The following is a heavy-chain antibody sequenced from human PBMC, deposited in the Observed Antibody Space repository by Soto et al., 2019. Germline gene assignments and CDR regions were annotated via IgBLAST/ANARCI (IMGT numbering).Heavy chain of an antibody. V-gene: IGHV3-13*01. Sequence: GGSLRLSCAASGFTFSSYDMHWVRQATGKGLEWVSAIGTAGDTYYPGSVKGRFTISRENAKNSLYLQMNSLRAEDTAVYYCARWSGYYSNYYYGMDVWGQGTTVTVSS. CDR2: IGTAGDT. D-gene: IGHD3-3*01. CDR1: GFTFSSYD. CDR3: ARWSGYYSNYYYGMDV. J-gene: IGHJ6*02.